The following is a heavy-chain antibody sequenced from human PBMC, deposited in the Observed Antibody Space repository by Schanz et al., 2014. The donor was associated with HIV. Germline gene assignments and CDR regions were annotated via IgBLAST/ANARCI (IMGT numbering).Heavy chain of an antibody. CDR3: ARDTVRGVKDSMDV. J-gene: IGHJ6*02. Sequence: QVQLVESGGGLVKAGGSLRLSGAASGFTFSDYYMNWIRQAPGKGLEWVSYISSGGTTIYYADTVKGRFTVSRDNAKNSLYLQMKSLRVEDTAVYYCARDTVRGVKDSMDVWGQGTTVTVSS. D-gene: IGHD3-10*01. CDR2: ISSGGTTI. V-gene: IGHV3-11*01. CDR1: GFTFSDYY.